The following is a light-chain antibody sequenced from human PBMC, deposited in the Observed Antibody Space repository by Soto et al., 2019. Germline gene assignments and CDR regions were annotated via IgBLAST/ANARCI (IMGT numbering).Light chain of an antibody. Sequence: QAVVTQEPSLTVSPGGTVTLTCGSNTGAVTSGHYPHWLQQRPGQAPRTLIYGTSNKQSWTPARFSGSLLGGKAALTLSGAQPEDEADYYCLLSYSGGNWVFGGGTKVTVL. CDR2: GTS. CDR1: TGAVTSGHY. V-gene: IGLV7-46*01. J-gene: IGLJ3*02. CDR3: LLSYSGGNWV.